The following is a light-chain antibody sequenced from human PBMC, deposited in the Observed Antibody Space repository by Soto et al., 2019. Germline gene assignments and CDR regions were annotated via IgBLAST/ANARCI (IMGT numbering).Light chain of an antibody. CDR1: QTVSSN. Sequence: EIVMTQSPATLSVSPGEGATLSCRASQTVSSNLAWYQQRPGQAPRLLIYGASTRATGIPARFSGSGSGTESTLTISSLQSEDFAVYYCQQSHNWPLSFGGGTKVEIK. CDR3: QQSHNWPLS. CDR2: GAS. V-gene: IGKV3-15*01. J-gene: IGKJ4*01.